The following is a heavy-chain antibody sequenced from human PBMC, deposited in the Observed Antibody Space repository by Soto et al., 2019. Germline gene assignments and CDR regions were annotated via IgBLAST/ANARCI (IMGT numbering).Heavy chain of an antibody. Sequence: QVQLQELGPGLVKPSETLSLTCTVSGGSISSYYWSWIRQPPGKGLEWIGYIYYSGSTNYNPSLKSRVSISVDTSKHQFSLKLSAVTAADTAVYYCARARRDGYNYDYWGQGTLVTVSS. CDR2: IYYSGST. CDR1: GGSISSYY. CDR3: ARARRDGYNYDY. V-gene: IGHV4-59*01. D-gene: IGHD5-12*01. J-gene: IGHJ4*02.